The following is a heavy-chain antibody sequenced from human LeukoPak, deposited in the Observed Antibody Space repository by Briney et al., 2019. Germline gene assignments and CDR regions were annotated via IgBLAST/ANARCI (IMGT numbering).Heavy chain of an antibody. V-gene: IGHV1-24*01. CDR2: FDPEDGET. D-gene: IGHD4-17*01. Sequence: ASVKVSCKVSGYTLTELSMHWVRAAPGKGREWMGGFDPEDGETIYAQKFQGRVTMTEDTSTDTAYMELSSLRSEDTAVYYCASYSTAQHAFDIWGQGTMVTVSS. J-gene: IGHJ3*02. CDR3: ASYSTAQHAFDI. CDR1: GYTLTELS.